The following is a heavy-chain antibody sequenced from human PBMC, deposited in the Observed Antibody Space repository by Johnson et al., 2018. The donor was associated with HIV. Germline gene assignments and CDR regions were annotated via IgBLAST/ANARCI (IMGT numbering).Heavy chain of an antibody. Sequence: QVQLVESGGVVVQPGGSLRLSCAASGFTFSSYAMHWVRQAPGKGLEWVAVISYDGSNKYYTDSVKGRFTISRDNSKNTLYLQMNSLRAEDTAVYYCARGVGLVDGMIVDAFDIWGQGTMVTVSS. J-gene: IGHJ3*02. D-gene: IGHD3-22*01. CDR3: ARGVGLVDGMIVDAFDI. V-gene: IGHV3-30*04. CDR2: ISYDGSNK. CDR1: GFTFSSYA.